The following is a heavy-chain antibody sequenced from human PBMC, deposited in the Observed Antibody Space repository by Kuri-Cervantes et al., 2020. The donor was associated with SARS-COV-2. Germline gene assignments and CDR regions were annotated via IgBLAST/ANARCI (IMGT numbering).Heavy chain of an antibody. Sequence: GGSLRLSCAASGFTFSSYGMHWVRQAPGKGLEWVAFIRYDGSNKYYADPVKGRFTISRDNSKNTLYLQMNSLRAEDTAVYYCARAASGSYSSYFDYWGQGTLVTVSS. CDR2: IRYDGSNK. V-gene: IGHV3-30*02. D-gene: IGHD1-26*01. J-gene: IGHJ4*02. CDR3: ARAASGSYSSYFDY. CDR1: GFTFSSYG.